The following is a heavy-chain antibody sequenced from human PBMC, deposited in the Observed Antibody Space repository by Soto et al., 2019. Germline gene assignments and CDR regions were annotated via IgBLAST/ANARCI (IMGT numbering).Heavy chain of an antibody. CDR3: ARDFARIAARRSWFDP. Sequence: QVQLVQSGAEVKKPGSSVKVSCKASGGTFSSYAISWVRQAPGQGLEWMGGIIPIFGTANYAQKFQGRVTITADESTSTAYMELSSLRSEDTAMYYCARDFARIAARRSWFDPWGQGTLVTVSS. J-gene: IGHJ5*02. V-gene: IGHV1-69*01. D-gene: IGHD6-6*01. CDR1: GGTFSSYA. CDR2: IIPIFGTA.